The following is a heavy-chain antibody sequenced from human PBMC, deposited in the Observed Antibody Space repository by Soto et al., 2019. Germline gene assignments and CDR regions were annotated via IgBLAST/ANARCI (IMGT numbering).Heavy chain of an antibody. CDR3: VKSGDNYNALDY. J-gene: IGHJ4*02. Sequence: GGSLRLSCVASGFGFSSYEMTWIRQAPGKGLEWISYISSSGSATYYADSVKGRFTISRDNAQHSVYLQMNSLRADDTALYYCVKSGDNYNALDYWGQGTPVTVSS. D-gene: IGHD1-1*01. CDR2: ISSSGSAT. CDR1: GFGFSSYE. V-gene: IGHV3-48*03.